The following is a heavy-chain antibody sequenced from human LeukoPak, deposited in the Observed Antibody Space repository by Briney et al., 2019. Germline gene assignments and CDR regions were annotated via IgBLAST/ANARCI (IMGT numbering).Heavy chain of an antibody. J-gene: IGHJ4*02. CDR2: IYYSGST. CDR3: ARFSDSSSWYAVFDY. CDR1: GGSISSYY. V-gene: IGHV4-59*01. Sequence: SETLSLTCTVSGGSISSYYWSWIRQPPGKGLEWIGYIYYSGSTNYNPSLKNRVTISVDTSKNQFSLKLSSVTAADTAVYYCARFSDSSSWYAVFDYWGQGTLVTVSS. D-gene: IGHD6-13*01.